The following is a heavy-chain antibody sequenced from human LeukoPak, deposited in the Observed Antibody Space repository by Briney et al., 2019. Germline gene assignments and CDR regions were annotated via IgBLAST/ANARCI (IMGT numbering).Heavy chain of an antibody. CDR2: IYYRGST. J-gene: IGHJ4*02. Sequence: KPSENLSLTCTVSAGSISSSSYYWGWIRQPPGKGLEWSGSIYYRGSTFYNPSLKSRVTISVDTSMNHFYLKLSSVTATDTAVYFCARQSSTSCYIDYWGQGTLVAVSS. V-gene: IGHV4-39*01. CDR1: AGSISSSSYY. D-gene: IGHD2-2*02. CDR3: ARQSSTSCYIDY.